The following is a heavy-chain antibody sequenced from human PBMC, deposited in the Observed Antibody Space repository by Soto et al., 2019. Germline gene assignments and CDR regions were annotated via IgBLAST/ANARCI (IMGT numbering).Heavy chain of an antibody. CDR1: GFSLSTSGED. CDR3: AHSPLAFYDSSGYYSEVYYYGMDV. V-gene: IGHV2-5*02. Sequence: SGPTLVNPTQPLTLTCTFSGFSLSTSGEDVGWIRQPPGKALEWLALIYWDDDKRYSPSLKSRLTITKDTSKNQVVLTMTNMDPVDTATYYCAHSPLAFYDSSGYYSEVYYYGMDVWGQGTTVTVSS. CDR2: IYWDDDK. J-gene: IGHJ6*02. D-gene: IGHD3-22*01.